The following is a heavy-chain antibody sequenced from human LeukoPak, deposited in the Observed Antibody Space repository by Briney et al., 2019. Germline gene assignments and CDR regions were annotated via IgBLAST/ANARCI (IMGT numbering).Heavy chain of an antibody. D-gene: IGHD5-18*01. CDR2: IYSGGTT. J-gene: IGHJ4*02. V-gene: IGHV3-53*04. Sequence: GGSLRLSCAASGFTFSDYVMSWVRQAPGKGLEWVSTIYSGGTTYYADSVMGRFTISRHNSRNTLYLQMNSLRAEDTAVYYCARVDTVMAYYFDLWGQGTLVTVSS. CDR1: GFTFSDYV. CDR3: ARVDTVMAYYFDL.